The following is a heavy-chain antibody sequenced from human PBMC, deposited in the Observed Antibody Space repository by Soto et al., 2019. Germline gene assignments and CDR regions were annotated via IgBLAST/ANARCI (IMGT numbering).Heavy chain of an antibody. CDR2: ISYDGSNK. CDR3: AKDTDSYDFWSGYYPY. CDR1: GFTFSSYG. D-gene: IGHD3-3*01. J-gene: IGHJ4*02. V-gene: IGHV3-30*18. Sequence: GVSLRLSCAASGFTFSSYGMHWVRQAPGKGLEWVAVISYDGSNKYYADSVKGRFTISRDNSKNTLYLQMNSLRAEDTAVYYCAKDTDSYDFWSGYYPYWGQGTLVTVSS.